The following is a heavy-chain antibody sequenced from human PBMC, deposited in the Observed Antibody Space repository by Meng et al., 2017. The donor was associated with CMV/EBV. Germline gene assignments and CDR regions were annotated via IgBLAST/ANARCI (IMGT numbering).Heavy chain of an antibody. Sequence: EGEVVECGGGLVQPGGSLRLSCAASGFTVSSNYMSWVRQAPGKGLEWVSVIYSGGSTYYADSVKGRFTISRDNSKNTLYLQMNSLRAEDTAVYYCASYSSGWYIQHWGQGTLVTVSS. CDR2: IYSGGST. CDR3: ASYSSGWYIQH. J-gene: IGHJ1*01. CDR1: GFTVSSNY. D-gene: IGHD6-19*01. V-gene: IGHV3-66*01.